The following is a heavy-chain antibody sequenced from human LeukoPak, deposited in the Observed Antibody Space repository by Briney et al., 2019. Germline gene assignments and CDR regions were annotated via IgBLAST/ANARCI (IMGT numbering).Heavy chain of an antibody. CDR3: AKFRSAGYSSSWYESFDY. J-gene: IGHJ4*02. V-gene: IGHV3-23*01. CDR1: GFAFSSNA. D-gene: IGHD6-13*01. Sequence: PGGSLRLSCAASGFAFSSNAMNWVRQAPGKGLEWVSAISGSGGSTYYADSVKGRFTISRDNSKNTLYLQMNSLRAEDTALYYCAKFRSAGYSSSWYESFDYWGQGTLVTVSS. CDR2: ISGSGGST.